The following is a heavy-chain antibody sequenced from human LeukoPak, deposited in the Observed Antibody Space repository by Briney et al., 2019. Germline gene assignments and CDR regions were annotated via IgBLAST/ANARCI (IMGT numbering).Heavy chain of an antibody. CDR3: ARHGSGSYFY. CDR1: GGSFSGYY. D-gene: IGHD1-26*01. J-gene: IGHJ4*02. CDR2: INHSGST. V-gene: IGHV4-34*01. Sequence: SETLSLTCAVYGGSFSGYYWSWIRQPPGKGLEWIGEINHSGSTNYNPSLKSRVTISVDTSKNQFSLKLSSVTAADTAVYYCARHGSGSYFYWGQGTLVTVSS.